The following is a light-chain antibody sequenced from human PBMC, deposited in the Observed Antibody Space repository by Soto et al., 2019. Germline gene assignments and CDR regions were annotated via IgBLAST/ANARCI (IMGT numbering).Light chain of an antibody. CDR3: QQVKSGLT. J-gene: IGKJ4*01. CDR2: DAS. V-gene: IGKV3-11*01. Sequence: EIVLTQSPATLSLSPGERATLSCRASQSVSSYLAWYQQKPGQAPRLLIYDASNRATGIPARFSGSGSGTDFTLTISSLEPEDFAVYYCQQVKSGLTFGGGTKVEIK. CDR1: QSVSSY.